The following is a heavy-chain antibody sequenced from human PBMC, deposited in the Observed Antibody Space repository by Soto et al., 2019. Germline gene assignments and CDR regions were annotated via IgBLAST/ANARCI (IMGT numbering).Heavy chain of an antibody. Sequence: SPTLSLPCAISGDRVSSNSAAWNWIRQSPSRGLEWLGRTYYRSKWYNDYAVSVKSRITINPDTSKNQFSLQLNSVTPEDTAVYYCARGAGIAVAGIPGMDYYYGMDVWGQGTTVTVSS. D-gene: IGHD6-19*01. CDR3: ARGAGIAVAGIPGMDYYYGMDV. V-gene: IGHV6-1*01. CDR1: GDRVSSNSAA. J-gene: IGHJ6*02. CDR2: TYYRSKWYN.